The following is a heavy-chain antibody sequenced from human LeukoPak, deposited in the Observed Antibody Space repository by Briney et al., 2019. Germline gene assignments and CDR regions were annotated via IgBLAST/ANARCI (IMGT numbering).Heavy chain of an antibody. J-gene: IGHJ4*02. Sequence: SETLSLTCTVSGGSISSSSYYWGWIRQPPGKGLEWIGSIYYTGTTYYNPSLKNRVTISVDTSKNQFSLKLSSVTAADTAVYYCARDGGYSYGPYDYWGQGTLVTVSS. D-gene: IGHD5-24*01. CDR1: GGSISSSSYY. CDR2: IYYTGTT. CDR3: ARDGGYSYGPYDY. V-gene: IGHV4-39*07.